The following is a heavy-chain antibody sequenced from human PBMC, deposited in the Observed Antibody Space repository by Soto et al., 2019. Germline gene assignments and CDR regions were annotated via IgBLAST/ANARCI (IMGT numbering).Heavy chain of an antibody. V-gene: IGHV3-23*01. J-gene: IGHJ4*02. D-gene: IGHD6-13*01. CDR2: ISGSGGST. Sequence: EVQLLESGGGLVQPGGSLRLSCAASGFTFSSYAMRWVRQAPGKGLEWVSGISGSGGSTYYADSVKGRFTISRDNSKNTLYLQMNSLRADDTAVYYCAKPAAGTWGPFDYWGQGTLVTVSS. CDR1: GFTFSSYA. CDR3: AKPAAGTWGPFDY.